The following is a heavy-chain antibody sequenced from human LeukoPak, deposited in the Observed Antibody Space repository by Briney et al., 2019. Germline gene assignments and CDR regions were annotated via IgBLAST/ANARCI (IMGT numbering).Heavy chain of an antibody. CDR2: IIPIFVTA. V-gene: IGHV1-69*05. CDR3: ARDLFLSSSHVSS. Sequence: GSAVNVSCKASGGTFSSYAISWVRQAPGQGLEWMGRIIPIFVTANYAQKFQGRVTITTDESTSTAYMELSSMRSEDTAVYYCARDLFLSSSHVSSWGQGTLVTVSS. J-gene: IGHJ5*02. CDR1: GGTFSSYA. D-gene: IGHD6-6*01.